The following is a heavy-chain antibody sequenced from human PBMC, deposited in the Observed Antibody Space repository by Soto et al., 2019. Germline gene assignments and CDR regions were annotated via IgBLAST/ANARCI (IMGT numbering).Heavy chain of an antibody. CDR2: IYHSGST. CDR3: SVANSNWFDP. CDR1: GASISSGYY. V-gene: IGHV4-38-2*02. Sequence: SETLSLTCTVSGASISSGYYWTWIRQHPGKGLEWIGNIYHSGSTYYSPSLESRVTISIDTSKNQFSLRLNSVTATDTAVYYCSVANSNWFDPWGQGTLVTVSS. J-gene: IGHJ5*02. D-gene: IGHD5-12*01.